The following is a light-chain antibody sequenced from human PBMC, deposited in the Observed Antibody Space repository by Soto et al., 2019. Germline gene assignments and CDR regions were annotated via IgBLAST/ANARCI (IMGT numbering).Light chain of an antibody. CDR2: DAS. CDR1: QTVTRDY. CDR3: QQCAHAPIT. J-gene: IGKJ5*01. V-gene: IGKV3-20*01. Sequence: EIVLTQSPGTLSLSPGERATLSCRASQTVTRDYLAWYQQKPGQAPRLLIDDASIRATGIPDRFSGSGSGTDFTLTISRLEPEDFAVYYCQQCAHAPITFGQGTRLEIK.